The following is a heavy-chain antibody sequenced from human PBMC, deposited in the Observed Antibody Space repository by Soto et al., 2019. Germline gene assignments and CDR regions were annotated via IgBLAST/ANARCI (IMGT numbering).Heavy chain of an antibody. J-gene: IGHJ6*02. CDR1: GYTFTAYY. CDR2: IRPNGGST. D-gene: IGHD6-13*01. V-gene: IGHV1-2*02. Sequence: ASVKVSCKASGYTFTAYYLHWVRQAPGQEFEWMGWIRPNGGSTDFARQFQGRFTMTWDTSISTAYMEMSSLRSDDTPVYYCARGSVASAAKPSGMDVWGQGTPVTVSS. CDR3: ARGSVASAAKPSGMDV.